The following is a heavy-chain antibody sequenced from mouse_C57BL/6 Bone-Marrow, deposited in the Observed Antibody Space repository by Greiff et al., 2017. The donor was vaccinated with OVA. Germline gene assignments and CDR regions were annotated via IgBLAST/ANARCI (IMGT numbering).Heavy chain of an antibody. Sequence: VQGVESGAELVRPGASVRGGWKASGYTFTDHAMHWVKQTPVHGLEWIGAIDPETGGTAYNQKFKGKAILTADKSSSTAYMELRSLTSEDSAVYYCTDFDYWGQGTTLTVSS. CDR1: GYTFTDHA. V-gene: IGHV1-15*01. CDR2: IDPETGGT. CDR3: TDFDY. J-gene: IGHJ2*01.